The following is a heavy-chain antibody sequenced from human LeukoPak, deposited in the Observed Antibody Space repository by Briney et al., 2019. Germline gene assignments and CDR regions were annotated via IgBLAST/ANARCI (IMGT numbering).Heavy chain of an antibody. V-gene: IGHV3-33*01. CDR3: ARGNYALDLAFDI. CDR1: GFTFSSYG. CDR2: IWYDGSNK. Sequence: GGSLRLSCAASGFTFSSYGMHWVRQAPGKGLEWVAVIWYDGSNKYYADSVKGRFTISRDNSKNTLYLQMNSLRAEDTAVYYCARGNYALDLAFDIWGQGTMVTVSS. D-gene: IGHD1-7*01. J-gene: IGHJ3*02.